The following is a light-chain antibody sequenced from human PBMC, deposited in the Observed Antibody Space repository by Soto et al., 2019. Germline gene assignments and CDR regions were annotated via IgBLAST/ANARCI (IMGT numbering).Light chain of an antibody. CDR3: QQYYSTPRT. Sequence: DIVRTQSPGSLAVSLGERATINCKSSQSVLYNYNNKNNLAWYQQKPGQPPKLLIYWASTRKSGVPDRFSGSESGTDFTLTISSLQAEDVAVYYCQQYYSTPRTFGQGTKVEIK. J-gene: IGKJ1*01. CDR1: QSVLYNYNNKNN. V-gene: IGKV4-1*01. CDR2: WAS.